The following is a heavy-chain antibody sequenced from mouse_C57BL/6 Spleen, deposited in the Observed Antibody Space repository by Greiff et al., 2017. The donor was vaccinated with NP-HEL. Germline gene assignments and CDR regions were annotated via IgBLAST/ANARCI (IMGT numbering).Heavy chain of an antibody. V-gene: IGHV1-54*01. Sequence: VKVVESGAELVRPGTSVKVSCKASGYAFTNYLIEWVKQRPGQGLEWIGVINPGSGGTNYNEKFKGKATLTADKSSSTAYMQLSSLTSEDSAVYFCARSNWPRYFDVWGTGTTVTVSS. J-gene: IGHJ1*03. CDR1: GYAFTNYL. CDR2: INPGSGGT. CDR3: ARSNWPRYFDV. D-gene: IGHD4-1*01.